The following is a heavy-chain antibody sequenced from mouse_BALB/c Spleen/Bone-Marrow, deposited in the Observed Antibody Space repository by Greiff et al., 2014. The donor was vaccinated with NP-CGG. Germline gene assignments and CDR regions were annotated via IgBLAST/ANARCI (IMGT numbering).Heavy chain of an antibody. CDR1: GYTFTDYV. D-gene: IGHD2-1*01. CDR2: IDPGRGSS. V-gene: IGHV1-77*01. CDR3: AGDGNYGAMDY. Sequence: LQESGPELVKPGASVKMSCKASGYTFTDYVITWVKRRTGQGLEWIGEIDPGRGSSFYNEKFKAKATLTADKSANTAYMQLSSLTSEDSAVDFYAGDGNYGAMDYLGQGTSVTVSS. J-gene: IGHJ4*01.